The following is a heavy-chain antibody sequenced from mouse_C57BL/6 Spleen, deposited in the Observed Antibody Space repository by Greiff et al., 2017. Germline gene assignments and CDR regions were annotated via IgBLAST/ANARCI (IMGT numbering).Heavy chain of an antibody. CDR1: GYSITSGYY. D-gene: IGHD2-4*01. CDR3: ARDDYTAWVAY. Sequence: EVKLLESGPGLVKPSQSLSLTCSVTGYSITSGYYWNWIRPFPGNQLEWMGYISYDGSNNYNASLKNRISITRDTSKIQLFLKLNSVTTEDTATLYCARDDYTAWVAYWGQGTLVTVSA. J-gene: IGHJ3*01. CDR2: ISYDGSN. V-gene: IGHV3-6*01.